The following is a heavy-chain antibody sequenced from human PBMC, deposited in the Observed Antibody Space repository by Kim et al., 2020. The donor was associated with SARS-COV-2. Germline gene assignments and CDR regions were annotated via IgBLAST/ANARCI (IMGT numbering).Heavy chain of an antibody. J-gene: IGHJ6*03. CDR2: ISYDGSNK. CDR3: AKDLIVATRREYYYYY. CDR1: GFTFSSYG. Sequence: GGSLRLSCAASGFTFSSYGMHWVRQAPGKGLEWVAVISYDGSNKYYADSVKGRFTISRDNSKNTLYLQMNSLRAEDTAVYYCAKDLIVATRREYYYYY. V-gene: IGHV3-30*18. D-gene: IGHD5-12*01.